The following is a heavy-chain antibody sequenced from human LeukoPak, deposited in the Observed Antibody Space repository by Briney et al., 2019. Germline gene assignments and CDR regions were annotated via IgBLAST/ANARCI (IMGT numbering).Heavy chain of an antibody. J-gene: IGHJ4*02. Sequence: GGSLRLSCAASGFTFSDYYMSWVRQAPGKGLEWVGRIKRKTDGGTTDYAAPVKGRFTISRDDSKNTLYLQMNSLKTEDTAVYYCTTASIVVRADLDYWGQGTLVTVSS. CDR2: IKRKTDGGTT. CDR1: GFTFSDYY. D-gene: IGHD2-15*01. CDR3: TTASIVVRADLDY. V-gene: IGHV3-15*01.